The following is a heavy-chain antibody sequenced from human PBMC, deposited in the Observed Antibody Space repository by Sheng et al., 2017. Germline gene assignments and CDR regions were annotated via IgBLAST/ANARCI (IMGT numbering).Heavy chain of an antibody. Sequence: QVQLQESGPGLVKPSETLSLTCTVSGGSISSYYWSWIRQPAGKGLEWIGRIYTSGSTNYNPSLKSRVTMSVDTSKNQFSLKLSSVTAADTAVYYCARGAQGRGMTTVVVDYWGQGTLVTVSS. CDR3: ARGAQGRGMTTVVVDY. CDR2: IYTSGST. CDR1: GGSISSYY. J-gene: IGHJ4*02. D-gene: IGHD4-17*01. V-gene: IGHV4-4*07.